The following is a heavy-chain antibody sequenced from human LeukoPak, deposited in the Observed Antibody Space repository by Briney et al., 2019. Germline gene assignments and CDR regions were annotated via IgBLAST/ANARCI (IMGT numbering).Heavy chain of an antibody. Sequence: GGSLRLSCAASGFTFSSYGMHWVRQAPGKGLEWVAFIRYDGSNKYYADSVKGRFTISRDNSKNTLYLQMNSLRAEDTAVYYCAKDNYYGSGSYFDYWGQGTLVTVSS. CDR1: GFTFSSYG. J-gene: IGHJ4*02. CDR3: AKDNYYGSGSYFDY. CDR2: IRYDGSNK. D-gene: IGHD3-10*01. V-gene: IGHV3-30*02.